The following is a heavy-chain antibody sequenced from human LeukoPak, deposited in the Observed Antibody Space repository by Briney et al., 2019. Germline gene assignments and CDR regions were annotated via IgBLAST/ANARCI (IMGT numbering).Heavy chain of an antibody. J-gene: IGHJ4*02. V-gene: IGHV3-7*01. Sequence: PGGSLRLSCVASGFTFSSYWMSWVRQAPGKGLEWVANIKQDGSEKYYVDSVKGRFTISRDNAKNSLYLQMNSLRAEDTAVYYCARGSIAVAGKIFDYWGQGTLVTVSS. CDR3: ARGSIAVAGKIFDY. D-gene: IGHD6-19*01. CDR1: GFTFSSYW. CDR2: IKQDGSEK.